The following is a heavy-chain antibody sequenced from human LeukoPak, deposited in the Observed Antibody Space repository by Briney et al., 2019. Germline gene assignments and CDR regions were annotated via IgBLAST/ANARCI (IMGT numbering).Heavy chain of an antibody. Sequence: GSLRLSCAASGFTFSSYSMNWVRQPPGKGLEWIGEINHSGSTNYNPSLKSRVTISVDTSKNQFSLKLSSVTAADTAVYYCARRRVYDSSGYYFESIRVFDYWGQGTLVTVSS. CDR2: INHSGST. CDR1: GFTFSSYS. D-gene: IGHD3-22*01. CDR3: ARRRVYDSSGYYFESIRVFDY. J-gene: IGHJ4*02. V-gene: IGHV4-34*01.